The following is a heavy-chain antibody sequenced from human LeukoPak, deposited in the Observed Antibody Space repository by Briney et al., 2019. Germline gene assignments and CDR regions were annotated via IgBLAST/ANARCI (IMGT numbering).Heavy chain of an antibody. CDR1: GGSITSSIYY. CDR2: IYYSGST. D-gene: IGHD5-12*01. V-gene: IGHV4-39*01. J-gene: IGHJ4*02. Sequence: SETLSLTCTVSGGSITSSIYYWGWIRQPPGKGLEWIGSIYYSGSTYYNPALKTRVTISVDTSKNQFSLKLSSVTAADTAVYYCARGRTWVDIVATTMGGGYYFDYWGQGTLVTVSS. CDR3: ARGRTWVDIVATTMGGGYYFDY.